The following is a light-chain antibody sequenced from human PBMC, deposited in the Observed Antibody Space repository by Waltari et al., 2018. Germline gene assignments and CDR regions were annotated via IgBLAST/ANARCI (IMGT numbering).Light chain of an antibody. CDR1: QNIYSN. J-gene: IGKJ4*01. CDR3: QHYFDNPLT. V-gene: IGKV1-6*01. CDR2: AAS. Sequence: IQMTQSPSALSASVGDRVPLSCRASQNIYSNLAWYQQKPGKAPELLIYAASNLQSGISSRFSGSGSGTDFTLTISSLQPDDSGTYYCQHYFDNPLTFGGGTKVEIK.